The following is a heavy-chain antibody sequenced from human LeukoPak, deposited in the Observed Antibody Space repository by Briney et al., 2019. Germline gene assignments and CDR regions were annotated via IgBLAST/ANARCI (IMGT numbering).Heavy chain of an antibody. D-gene: IGHD2-2*01. V-gene: IGHV3-23*01. CDR1: GFTFSSYA. Sequence: GGSPRLSCAASGFTFSSYAMSWVRQAPGKGLEWVSAISGSGGSTYYADSVKGRFTISRDNSKNTLYLQMNSLRAEDTAVYYCAKDTLYCSSTSCYPGASWFDPWGQGTLVTVSS. CDR2: ISGSGGST. CDR3: AKDTLYCSSTSCYPGASWFDP. J-gene: IGHJ5*02.